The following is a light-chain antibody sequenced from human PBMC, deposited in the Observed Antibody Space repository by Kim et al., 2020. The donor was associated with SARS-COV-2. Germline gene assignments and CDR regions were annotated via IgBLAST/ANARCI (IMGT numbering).Light chain of an antibody. V-gene: IGKV3-20*01. CDR2: GAF. J-gene: IGKJ1*01. Sequence: SPGERATLPSRPGQGLSGNHLARYQQQAGQSPRLVIKGAFQRATAIPDRVSVCGAGTHFTLSISDLETEDFAIYYCQQYFASPRTFGEGTKMDIK. CDR1: QGLSGNH. CDR3: QQYFASPRT.